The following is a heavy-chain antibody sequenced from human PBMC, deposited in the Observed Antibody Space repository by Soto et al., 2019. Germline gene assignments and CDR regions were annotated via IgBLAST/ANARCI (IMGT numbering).Heavy chain of an antibody. J-gene: IGHJ3*02. CDR3: ASSVESNIAAHAFDI. V-gene: IGHV6-1*01. Sequence: KQSQTLSLTCAISGDSVSSNSAAWNWIRQSPSRGLEWLGRTYYRSKWYNDYEVSVKSRITINPDTSRNQFSLQLNSVTPEDTAVYYCASSVESNIAAHAFDIWGQGTMVTVSS. CDR2: TYYRSKWYN. D-gene: IGHD6-6*01. CDR1: GDSVSSNSAA.